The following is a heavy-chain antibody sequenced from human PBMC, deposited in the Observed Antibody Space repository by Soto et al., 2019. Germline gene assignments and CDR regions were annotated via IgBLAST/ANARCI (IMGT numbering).Heavy chain of an antibody. CDR3: ARGRTHYDFWSGYYRDSYYYGMDV. CDR1: GGSISSSNW. Sequence: QVQLQESGPELVKPSGTLSLTCAVSGGSISSSNWWSWVRQPPGKGLEWIGEIYHSGSTNYNPSLKSRVTISVDKSKNQFSLKLRSVTAADTAVYYCARGRTHYDFWSGYYRDSYYYGMDVWGRGTAVTVSS. D-gene: IGHD3-3*01. J-gene: IGHJ6*02. V-gene: IGHV4-4*02. CDR2: IYHSGST.